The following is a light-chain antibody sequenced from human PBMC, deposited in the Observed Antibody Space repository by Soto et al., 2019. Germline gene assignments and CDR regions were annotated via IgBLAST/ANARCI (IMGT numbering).Light chain of an antibody. V-gene: IGKV3-11*01. CDR1: QSVSTY. CDR2: DVS. Sequence: IVLTQSPATLSLSPGERATLSCRASQSVSTYLAWYQQKSGQAPRLLIYDVSKRATGIPPRFSGSGAGTDFTLTIISLEPEDSATYYCQQRRSSLTFGGGTKVEIK. CDR3: QQRRSSLT. J-gene: IGKJ4*01.